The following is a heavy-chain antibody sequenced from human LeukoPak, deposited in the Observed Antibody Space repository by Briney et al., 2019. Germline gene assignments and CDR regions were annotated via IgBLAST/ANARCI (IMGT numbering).Heavy chain of an antibody. CDR1: GFTFSSYG. D-gene: IGHD5-18*01. V-gene: IGHV3-30*18. J-gene: IGHJ4*02. Sequence: PGGSLRLSCAASGFTFSSYGMHWVRQAPGKGLEWVAVISYDGSNKYYADSVKGRFTISRDNSKNTLYLQMNSLRAEDTAVYYCAKEAMGHHFDYWGQGTLVTVSS. CDR2: ISYDGSNK. CDR3: AKEAMGHHFDY.